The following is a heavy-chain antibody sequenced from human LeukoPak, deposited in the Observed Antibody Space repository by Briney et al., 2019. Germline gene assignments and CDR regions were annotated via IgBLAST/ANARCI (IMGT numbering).Heavy chain of an antibody. CDR1: GFTFSDYN. CDR3: GRGHWGLDS. J-gene: IGHJ4*02. CDR2: ISRSGSTK. Sequence: GGSLRLSCAASGFTFSDYNMRWIRQAPGKGLEWVSSISRSGSTKYYADSVKGRFTLSRDNARNSLYLQMNSLRIEDTAVYYCGRGHWGLDSWGQGTLVSVSS. D-gene: IGHD7-27*01. V-gene: IGHV3-11*04.